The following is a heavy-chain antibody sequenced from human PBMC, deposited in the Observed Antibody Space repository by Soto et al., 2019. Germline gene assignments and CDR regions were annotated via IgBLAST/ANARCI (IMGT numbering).Heavy chain of an antibody. CDR3: ARDHLVGATTNFDY. V-gene: IGHV3-21*01. J-gene: IGHJ4*02. Sequence: GGSLRLSCAASGFTFSSYSMNWVRQAPGKGLEWVSSISSSSYIYYADSVKGRFTISRDNAKNSLYLQMNSLRAEDTAVYYCARDHLVGATTNFDYWGQGTLVTVSS. CDR2: ISSSSYI. D-gene: IGHD1-26*01. CDR1: GFTFSSYS.